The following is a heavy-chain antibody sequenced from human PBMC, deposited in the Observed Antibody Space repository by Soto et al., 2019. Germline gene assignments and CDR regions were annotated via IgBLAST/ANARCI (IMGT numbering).Heavy chain of an antibody. CDR2: IDPSDSYT. J-gene: IGHJ5*01. D-gene: IGHD6-19*01. CDR3: ARLSYSSGWSDS. CDR1: GYSFTSYW. V-gene: IGHV5-10-1*01. Sequence: GESLKISCKGSGYSFTSYWINRVRQMPGKGLEWMGRIDPSDSYTNYSPSFQGHVTISADKSISTAYLQWRSLKASDTAMYYCARLSYSSGWSDSWGQGTLVTVSS.